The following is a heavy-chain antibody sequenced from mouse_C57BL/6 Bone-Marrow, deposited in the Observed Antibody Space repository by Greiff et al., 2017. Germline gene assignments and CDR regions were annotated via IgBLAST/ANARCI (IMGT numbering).Heavy chain of an antibody. Sequence: EVQLVESGGGLVKPGGSLKLSCAASGFTFSSYAMSWVRQTPEKRLEWVATISDGGSYTYYPDNVKGRFTISRDNAKINLYLQISHLKSEDTAKYYCARDGSSSDYWGQGTTLTVSS. V-gene: IGHV5-4*01. CDR2: ISDGGSYT. CDR3: ARDGSSSDY. J-gene: IGHJ2*01. D-gene: IGHD1-1*01. CDR1: GFTFSSYA.